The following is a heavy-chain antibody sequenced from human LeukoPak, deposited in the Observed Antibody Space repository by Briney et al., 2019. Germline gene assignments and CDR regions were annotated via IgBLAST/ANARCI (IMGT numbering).Heavy chain of an antibody. D-gene: IGHD3-3*01. V-gene: IGHV4-61*01. CDR3: ARVRASGYDY. Sequence: SETLSLTCSVSGGSISSGSYYWNWIRQPPGKGLEWIGYFHSSGSTNYNPSLKSRVTISVDTSKNQFSLKLTSVTAADTAVYYCARVRASGYDYWGQGTLVTVSS. CDR1: GGSISSGSYY. CDR2: FHSSGST. J-gene: IGHJ4*02.